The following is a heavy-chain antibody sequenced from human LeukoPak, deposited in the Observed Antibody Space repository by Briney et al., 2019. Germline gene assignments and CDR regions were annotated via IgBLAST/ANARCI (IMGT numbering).Heavy chain of an antibody. CDR2: ISGSGGST. V-gene: IGHV3-23*01. Sequence: PGGSLRLSCAASGFTFSSYAMSWVRQAPGKGLEWVSAISGSGGSTYYADSVKGRFTISRDNSKNTLYLQMNSLRAEDTAVYYCAKEGGDHVWGSYRFGLNWFDPWGQGTLVTVSS. J-gene: IGHJ5*02. CDR3: AKEGGDHVWGSYRFGLNWFDP. D-gene: IGHD3-16*02. CDR1: GFTFSSYA.